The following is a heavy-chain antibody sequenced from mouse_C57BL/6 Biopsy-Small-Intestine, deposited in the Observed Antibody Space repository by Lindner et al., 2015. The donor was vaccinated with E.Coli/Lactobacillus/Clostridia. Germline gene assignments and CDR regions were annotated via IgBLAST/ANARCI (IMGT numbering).Heavy chain of an antibody. CDR3: VAAYNYGFGVFDL. CDR2: INTNTGNP. J-gene: IGHJ1*01. CDR1: GYSITKDA. Sequence: VKVSCKASGYSITKDAIHWVRQAPGQGLEYMGWINTNTGNPTYAQGFTGRFVFSLDTSVSTAYLQINSLKTEDTAVYYCVAAYNYGFGVFDLWGQGTRVAVSS. V-gene: IGHV9-3*02. D-gene: IGHD2-2*01.